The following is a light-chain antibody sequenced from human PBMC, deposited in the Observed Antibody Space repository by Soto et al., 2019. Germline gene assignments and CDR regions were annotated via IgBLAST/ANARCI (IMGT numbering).Light chain of an antibody. J-gene: IGKJ2*01. CDR1: PTIASH. Sequence: DIALTQSPASRSASVGDSVTITCRPSPTIASHFTWYPQKAVKAPNLLIYTASSLHNGVPSRFSGSRSGADFTLTISSLQPEDFAIYFCQQSYITPYTFGQGTKVEIK. CDR2: TAS. CDR3: QQSYITPYT. V-gene: IGKV1-39*01.